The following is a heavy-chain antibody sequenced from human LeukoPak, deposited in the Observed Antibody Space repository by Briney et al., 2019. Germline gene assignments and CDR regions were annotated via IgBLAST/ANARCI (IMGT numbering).Heavy chain of an antibody. CDR3: AKDAQRGFDYSNSLQN. CDR1: GFTFSHFG. CDR2: IWSDGSDK. Sequence: GGSFRLSCAASGFTFSHFGMHWVRQTPGAGLDGGAVIWSDGSDKYYAKSVKGRFTISRDNSKNSLFLQMNSLRAEDTAVYYCAKDAQRGFDYSNSLQNWGQGILVTVSS. V-gene: IGHV3-33*06. D-gene: IGHD4-11*01. J-gene: IGHJ1*01.